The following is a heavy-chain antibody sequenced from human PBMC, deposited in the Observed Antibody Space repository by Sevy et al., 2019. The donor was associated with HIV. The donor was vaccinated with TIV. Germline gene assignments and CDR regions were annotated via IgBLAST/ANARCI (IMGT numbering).Heavy chain of an antibody. J-gene: IGHJ4*02. Sequence: GGSLRLSCAASGFTFSNYAMSWVRQAPGKGLQWVSVISTSGDNTYYADSVNGRFTISRDNSKNILYLQMSSLSAEDTDVYFCAKDPPNQDYYDSSSSGYFDSWGQGTLVTVSS. CDR2: ISTSGDNT. CDR1: GFTFSNYA. D-gene: IGHD3-22*01. V-gene: IGHV3-23*01. CDR3: AKDPPNQDYYDSSSSGYFDS.